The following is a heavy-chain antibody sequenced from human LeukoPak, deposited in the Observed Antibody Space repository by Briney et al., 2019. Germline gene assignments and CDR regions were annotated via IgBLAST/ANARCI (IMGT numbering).Heavy chain of an antibody. D-gene: IGHD6-19*01. J-gene: IGHJ4*02. CDR1: GFTFRNYW. CDR2: IKQDGSDR. V-gene: IGHV3-7*03. CDR3: VRNLAVAGTCFDS. Sequence: PGGSLRLSCAASGFTFRNYWMSWVRQAPGTGLEWVANIKQDGSDRNYVTSVRGRFTISRDSAESSLYLQMNSLRAEDTAVYYCVRNLAVAGTCFDSWGQGTLVTVSS.